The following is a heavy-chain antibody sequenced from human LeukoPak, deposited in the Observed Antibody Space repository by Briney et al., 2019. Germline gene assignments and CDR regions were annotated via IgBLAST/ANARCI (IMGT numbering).Heavy chain of an antibody. D-gene: IGHD2-21*02. V-gene: IGHV4-39*01. Sequence: SETLSLTCTVSGGYISSSSYYWGWIRQPPGKGLEWIGSIYYSGSTYYNPSLKSRVTISVDTSKNQFSLKLSSVTAADTAVYYCARAIKHIVVVTAIDWFDPWGQGTLVTVSS. CDR1: GGYISSSSYY. CDR3: ARAIKHIVVVTAIDWFDP. J-gene: IGHJ5*02. CDR2: IYYSGST.